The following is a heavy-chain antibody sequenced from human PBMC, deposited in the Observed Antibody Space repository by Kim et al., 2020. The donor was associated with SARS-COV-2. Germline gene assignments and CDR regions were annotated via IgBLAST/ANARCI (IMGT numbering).Heavy chain of an antibody. V-gene: IGHV1-18*01. CDR3: LRDPTGEGGYDGRRPAFES. D-gene: IGHD2-2*01. CDR1: DYIFTSHG. J-gene: IGHJ4*02. Sequence: GESLKISCKASDYIFTSHGITWVRQAPGQGLERMGWISTYNGLTRYAQKIQDRVTMTTDTSTTTAYLELGSLTSDDTAVYYCLRDPTGEGGYDGRRPAFESWGQGTRVTVPS. CDR2: ISTYNGLT.